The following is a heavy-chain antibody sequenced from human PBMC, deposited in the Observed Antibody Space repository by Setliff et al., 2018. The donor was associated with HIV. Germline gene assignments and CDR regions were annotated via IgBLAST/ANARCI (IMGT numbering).Heavy chain of an antibody. Sequence: PSETLSLTCTVSGGSISSGGYYWNWIRQHPGKGLEWIGYIYYSGSTYYNPSLKSRVTISVDTSRNQFSLKLSSVTAADTAVYYCARDTRIAATGTYYLDYWGQGTLVTVSS. CDR3: ARDTRIAATGTYYLDY. CDR1: GGSISSGGYY. D-gene: IGHD6-13*01. J-gene: IGHJ4*02. V-gene: IGHV4-31*03. CDR2: IYYSGST.